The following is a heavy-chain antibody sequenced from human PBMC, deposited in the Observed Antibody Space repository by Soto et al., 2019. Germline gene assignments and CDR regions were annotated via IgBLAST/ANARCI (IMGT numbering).Heavy chain of an antibody. CDR3: VRENYYYGMDV. CDR2: IRGGGNT. J-gene: IGHJ6*02. V-gene: IGHV3-66*01. CDR1: GFTVSTDW. Sequence: EVQLVESGGGLVQPGGSLRLSCAASGFTVSTDWMYWVRQAPGKGLEWVSVIRGGGNTFYADSVEGRFTISRDNSKNTVYLQMTGLRVEDTGMYYCVRENYYYGMDVWGQGTTVTVSS.